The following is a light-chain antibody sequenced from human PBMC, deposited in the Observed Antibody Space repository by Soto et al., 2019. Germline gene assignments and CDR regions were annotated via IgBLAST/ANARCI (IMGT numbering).Light chain of an antibody. CDR1: QRVSSGY. V-gene: IGKV3-20*01. CDR3: QQYGSSPRNT. J-gene: IGKJ4*01. CDR2: GAS. Sequence: EIVLTQSPGTLSLSPGERATLSCRASQRVSSGYLAWYQQKPGQAPRLLIYGASSRATGIPDRFSSSGSGTDFTLTISRLEPEDFAVYYCQQYGSSPRNTFGGGTKV.